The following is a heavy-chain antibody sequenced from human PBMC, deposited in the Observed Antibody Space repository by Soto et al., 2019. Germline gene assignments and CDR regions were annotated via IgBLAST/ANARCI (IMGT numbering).Heavy chain of an antibody. CDR1: GGTFTNYV. V-gene: IGHV1-69*01. D-gene: IGHD6-6*01. CDR2: LIPIFGAA. CDR3: ARGRSSPNFDP. Sequence: QVQLVQSGAEVRKPGSSVKVSCKISGGTFTNYVISWLRQSPGQGLEWMGGLIPIFGAANLAQKFQGRVTITADESRGTVNMELSSLTSEDTAVYYWARGRSSPNFDPWGQGTLVTVAS. J-gene: IGHJ5*02.